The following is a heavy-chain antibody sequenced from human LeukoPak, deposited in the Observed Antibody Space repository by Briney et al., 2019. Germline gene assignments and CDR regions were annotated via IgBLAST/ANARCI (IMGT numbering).Heavy chain of an antibody. CDR2: ITHTGSAI. V-gene: IGHV3-48*02. Sequence: GGSLRLSCAASGFTFSSISMNWVRHAPGKGLEWVSYITHTGSAIFYADSVKGRFTISRDNAKNSLYLQMNSLRDEDTAVYYCARDRNWAFDYWGRGTPVTVSS. CDR3: ARDRNWAFDY. J-gene: IGHJ4*02. CDR1: GFTFSSIS. D-gene: IGHD1-1*01.